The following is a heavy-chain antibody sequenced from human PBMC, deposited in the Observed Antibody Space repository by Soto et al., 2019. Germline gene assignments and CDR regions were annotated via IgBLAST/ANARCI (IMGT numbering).Heavy chain of an antibody. D-gene: IGHD2-2*01. Sequence: EVQLLESGGGLVQPGGSLRLSCAASGFTFSSYAMSWVRQAPGKGLEWVSAISGSGGSTYYADSVKGRFTISRDNSKNTLYLQMNSLRAEDTAVYYCAKDRFFVVPAAMPYLPHDAFDIWGQGTMVTVSS. J-gene: IGHJ3*02. CDR1: GFTFSSYA. CDR3: AKDRFFVVPAAMPYLPHDAFDI. CDR2: ISGSGGST. V-gene: IGHV3-23*01.